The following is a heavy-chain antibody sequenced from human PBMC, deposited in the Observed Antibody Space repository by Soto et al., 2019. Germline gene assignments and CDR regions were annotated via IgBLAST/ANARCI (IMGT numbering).Heavy chain of an antibody. J-gene: IGHJ5*02. V-gene: IGHV3-48*03. CDR1: GFTFSGYE. CDR2: ISSSGSTI. CDR3: ASVYCSGGSCYEGHWLDP. D-gene: IGHD2-15*01. Sequence: GGSLRLSCAASGFTFSGYEMNWVRQAPGKGLEWVSYISSSGSTIYYADSVKGRFTISRDNAKNSLYLQMNSLRAEDTAVYYCASVYCSGGSCYEGHWLDPCGQGTMVAVSS.